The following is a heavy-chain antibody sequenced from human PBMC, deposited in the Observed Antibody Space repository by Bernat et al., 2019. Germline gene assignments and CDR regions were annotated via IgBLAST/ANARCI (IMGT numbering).Heavy chain of an antibody. J-gene: IGHJ6*02. CDR3: ARDRGGLVRGLNGMDV. CDR2: ISSSSSTI. Sequence: EVQLVQSGGGLVQPGGSLRLSCAASGFTFSSDSMNWVRQAPGKGLEWVSYISSSSSTIYYADSVKGRFTIARDNAKNSLNLQMNSLRAEDTAVYYCARDRGGLVRGLNGMDVWGQGTTVTVSS. CDR1: GFTFSSDS. D-gene: IGHD3-10*01. V-gene: IGHV3-48*01.